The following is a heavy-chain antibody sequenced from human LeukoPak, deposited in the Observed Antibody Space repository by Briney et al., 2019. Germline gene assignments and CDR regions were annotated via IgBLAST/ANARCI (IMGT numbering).Heavy chain of an antibody. CDR1: GGSISSGGYS. CDR3: ASGYWFLDL. CDR2: IHHTGST. J-gene: IGHJ2*01. Sequence: PSETLSLTCAVSGGSISSGGYSWTWIRQPPGKGLEWIGYIHHTGSTYYKPSLKSQVTISVDRSKNQFSLKLTSVTAADTAVYYCASGYWFLDLWGRGTLVIVSS. V-gene: IGHV4-30-2*01.